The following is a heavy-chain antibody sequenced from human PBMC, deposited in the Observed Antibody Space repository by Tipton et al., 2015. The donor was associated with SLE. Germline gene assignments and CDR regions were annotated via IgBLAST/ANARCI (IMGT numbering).Heavy chain of an antibody. D-gene: IGHD3-3*01. V-gene: IGHV3-48*01. CDR1: GFTFSSYS. CDR3: AKAAGYDFWSGYGGMDV. Sequence: SLRLSCAASGFTFSSYSMNWVRQAPGKGLEWVSYISSSSSTIYYADSVKGRFTISRDNSKNTLYLQMNSLRAEDTAVYYCAKAAGYDFWSGYGGMDVWGQGTTVTVSS. CDR2: ISSSSSTI. J-gene: IGHJ6*02.